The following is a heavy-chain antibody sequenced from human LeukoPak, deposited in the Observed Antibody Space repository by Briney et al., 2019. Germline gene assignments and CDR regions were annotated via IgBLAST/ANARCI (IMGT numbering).Heavy chain of an antibody. CDR2: IIPILGIA. V-gene: IGHV1-69*04. CDR3: ARELPVEMGTHSGRYWFDP. Sequence: GSSVKVSCKASGGTFSSYAISWVRQAPGQGLEWMGRIIPILGIANYAQKFQGRVTITADKSTSTAYMELSSLRSEDTAVYCCARELPVEMGTHSGRYWFDPWGQGTLVTVSS. J-gene: IGHJ5*02. D-gene: IGHD5-24*01. CDR1: GGTFSSYA.